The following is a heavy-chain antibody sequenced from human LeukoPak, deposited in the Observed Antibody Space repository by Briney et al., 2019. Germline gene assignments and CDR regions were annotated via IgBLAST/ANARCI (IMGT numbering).Heavy chain of an antibody. CDR2: IKSEPDGGTT. J-gene: IGHJ4*02. V-gene: IGHV3-15*01. CDR3: TTDDRGYSYAPRY. D-gene: IGHD5-18*01. CDR1: GFTLSNAW. Sequence: GGSLRHSCAGSGFTLSNAWMSWVRQAPGKGVEWVGRIKSEPDGGTTDYAPPVKGKFTNTIDDSKNTLCLQMNSLRAEDTGLYYCTTDDRGYSYAPRYWGQGTLVTVSS.